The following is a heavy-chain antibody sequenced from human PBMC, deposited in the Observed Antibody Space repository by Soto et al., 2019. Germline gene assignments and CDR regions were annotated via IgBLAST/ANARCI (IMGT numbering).Heavy chain of an antibody. D-gene: IGHD3-22*01. V-gene: IGHV4-61*01. Sequence: SETLSLTCTVSGGPVSNGNYYWSWLRQAPGKGLEWIGHIYYTGSATYNPSLRSRVTTSLDTSKNQFSLKLSSVTTADTAVYYCARERHYDSRGHYFLENWFDPWGQGTLVTVSS. CDR3: ARERHYDSRGHYFLENWFDP. CDR1: GGPVSNGNYY. J-gene: IGHJ5*02. CDR2: IYYTGSA.